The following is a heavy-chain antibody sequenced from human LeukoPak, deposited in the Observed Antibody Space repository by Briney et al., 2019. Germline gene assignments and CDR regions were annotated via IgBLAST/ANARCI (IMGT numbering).Heavy chain of an antibody. V-gene: IGHV5-51*01. D-gene: IGHD3-22*01. J-gene: IGHJ4*02. CDR2: VYPGDSDT. Sequence: GESLKVSCKGFGYSFTNYWIGWVRQMPGKGLEWMGIVYPGDSDTRYNPSFQGQATISADKSITSAYLQWSSLKASDAAIYYCARRDSSGSYYRDWGQGTLVTVSS. CDR3: ARRDSSGSYYRD. CDR1: GYSFTNYW.